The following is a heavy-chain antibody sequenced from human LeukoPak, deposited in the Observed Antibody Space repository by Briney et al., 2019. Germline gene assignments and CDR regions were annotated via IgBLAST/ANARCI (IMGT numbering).Heavy chain of an antibody. Sequence: PGGSLRLSCAASGFTFSSYSMNWVRQAPGNGLEWVSSISSSSSYIYYADSVKGRFTISRDNAKNSLYLQMNSLRAEDTAVYYCARYCSGGSCYSGDAFDIWGQGTMVTVSS. CDR3: ARYCSGGSCYSGDAFDI. D-gene: IGHD2-15*01. CDR1: GFTFSSYS. V-gene: IGHV3-21*01. CDR2: ISSSSSYI. J-gene: IGHJ3*02.